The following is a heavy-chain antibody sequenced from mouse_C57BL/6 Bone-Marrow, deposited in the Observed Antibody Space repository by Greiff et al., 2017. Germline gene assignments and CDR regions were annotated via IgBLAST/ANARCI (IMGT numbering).Heavy chain of an antibody. CDR3: ARLEFDGSSWDWYFDV. CDR2: IYPRDGST. D-gene: IGHD1-1*01. Sequence: QVTLKVSGPELVKPGASVKLSCKASGYTFTSYDINWVKQRPGQGLEWIGWIYPRDGSTKYNEKFKGKATLTVDTSSSTAYMELHSLTSEDSAVYFCARLEFDGSSWDWYFDVWGTGTTVTVSS. J-gene: IGHJ1*03. V-gene: IGHV1-85*01. CDR1: GYTFTSYD.